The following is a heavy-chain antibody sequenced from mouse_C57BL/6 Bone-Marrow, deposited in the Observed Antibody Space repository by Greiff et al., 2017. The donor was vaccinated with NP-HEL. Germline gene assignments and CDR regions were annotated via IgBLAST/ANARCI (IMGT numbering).Heavy chain of an antibody. D-gene: IGHD2-3*01. Sequence: VQLQQSGPELVKPGASVKISCKASGYSFTGYYMNWVKQSPEKSLEWIGEINPSTGGTTYNQKFKAKATLTVDKSSSTAYMQLKSLTSEDSAVYYCARRAMANYFDYWGQGTTLTVSS. CDR3: ARRAMANYFDY. V-gene: IGHV1-42*01. CDR1: GYSFTGYY. J-gene: IGHJ2*01. CDR2: INPSTGGT.